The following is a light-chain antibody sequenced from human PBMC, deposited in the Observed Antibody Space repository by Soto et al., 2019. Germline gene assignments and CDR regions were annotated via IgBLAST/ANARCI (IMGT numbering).Light chain of an antibody. CDR2: DAS. J-gene: IGKJ1*01. CDR3: QQYNSYSST. Sequence: DIHMTQSPSTLSASVGDRVTMTCRASQSVSNWLAWYKQKSGKAPKLLIYDASILESGVPSRFSGVGSGTDFTLTISSLQPDDFATYYCQQYNSYSSTFGQGTKVEIK. V-gene: IGKV1-5*01. CDR1: QSVSNW.